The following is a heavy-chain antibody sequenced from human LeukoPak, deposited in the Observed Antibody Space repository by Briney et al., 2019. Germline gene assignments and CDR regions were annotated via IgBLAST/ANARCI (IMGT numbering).Heavy chain of an antibody. CDR1: GFTFSSYG. V-gene: IGHV3-30*03. D-gene: IGHD2-8*01. Sequence: GGSLRLSCAASGFTFSSYGMHWVRQAPGKGLEWVALISNDGSEKFHADSVKGRFTITRDTSQNTLYLQMNSLRAEDTAVYYCARSRIMVGITHYYGMDGWGQGTTVIVSS. J-gene: IGHJ6*02. CDR3: ARSRIMVGITHYYGMDG. CDR2: ISNDGSEK.